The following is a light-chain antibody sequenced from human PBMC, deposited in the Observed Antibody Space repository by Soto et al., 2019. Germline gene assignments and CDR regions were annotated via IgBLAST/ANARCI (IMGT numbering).Light chain of an antibody. CDR3: QAWDSSTPYV. CDR1: KLGDKY. CDR2: QDN. V-gene: IGLV3-1*01. Sequence: SYELTQPPSVSVSPGQTASITCSGDKLGDKYASWYQQRPGQSPVLVIYQDNKRPSGTPERFSGSNSGNTATLTITGTQPLEEADYYCQAWDSSTPYVFGTGTQVTVL. J-gene: IGLJ1*01.